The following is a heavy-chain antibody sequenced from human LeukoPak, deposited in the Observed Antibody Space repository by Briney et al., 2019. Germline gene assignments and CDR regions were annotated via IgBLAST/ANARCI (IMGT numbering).Heavy chain of an antibody. V-gene: IGHV3-48*01. D-gene: IGHD2-2*01. J-gene: IGHJ4*02. CDR1: GFTFSSYS. Sequence: GGSLRRSCAASGFTFSSYSRNWVRQAPGKGLEWVSYISSRSSTRYYADSVKGRFTSSRDNAKNSLYLQMNSRRADDTAIYYCARGQPKIVVVPTASDYWGQGTLGTVSS. CDR3: ARGQPKIVVVPTASDY. CDR2: ISSRSSTR.